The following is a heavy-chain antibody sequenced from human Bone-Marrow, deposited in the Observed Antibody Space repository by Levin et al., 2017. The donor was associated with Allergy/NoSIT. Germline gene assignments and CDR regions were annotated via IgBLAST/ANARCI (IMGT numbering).Heavy chain of an antibody. CDR1: GFTFSSYG. D-gene: IGHD2-15*01. CDR3: AREDIVVVVAAWPIDY. Sequence: GGSLRLSCAASGFTFSSYGMHWVRQAPGKGLEWVAVIWYDGSNKYYADSVKGRFTISRDNSKNTLYLQMNSLRAEDTAVYYCAREDIVVVVAAWPIDYWGQGTLVTVSS. J-gene: IGHJ4*02. V-gene: IGHV3-33*01. CDR2: IWYDGSNK.